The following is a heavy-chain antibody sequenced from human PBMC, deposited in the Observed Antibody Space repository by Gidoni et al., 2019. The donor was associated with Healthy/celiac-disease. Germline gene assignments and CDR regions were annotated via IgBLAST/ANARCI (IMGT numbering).Heavy chain of an antibody. CDR3: ARGGGGAPFDY. J-gene: IGHJ4*02. D-gene: IGHD1-26*01. CDR2: IKYSGST. V-gene: IGHV4-34*01. CDR1: GGSFSGYY. Sequence: QVQLQQCGAGLFKSSETLSLTFAVYGGSFSGYYWGWIRTPPGTGLEWRGEIKYSGSTNYNLSLKSRGTISVKTAKNQFSLKLGSVTAADTAVYYCARGGGGAPFDYWGQGTLVTVSS.